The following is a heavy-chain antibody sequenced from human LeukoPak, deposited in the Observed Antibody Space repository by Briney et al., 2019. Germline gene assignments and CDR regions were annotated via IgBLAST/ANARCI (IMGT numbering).Heavy chain of an antibody. CDR3: AREFQNSFDI. CDR2: ISSNSRTI. Sequence: PGGSLRLSCVASGFTLSSYNMNWVRQAPGKGLEWISYISSNSRTIYDVDSVKGRFTFSGDNAKNSLYLQMNSLRAEDTGIYYCAREFQNSFDIWGQGTMVTVSS. CDR1: GFTLSSYN. J-gene: IGHJ3*02. V-gene: IGHV3-48*04. D-gene: IGHD2/OR15-2a*01.